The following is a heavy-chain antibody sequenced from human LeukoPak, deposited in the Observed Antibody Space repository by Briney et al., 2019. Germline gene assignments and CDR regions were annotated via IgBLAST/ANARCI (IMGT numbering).Heavy chain of an antibody. CDR1: GFTFSDYY. D-gene: IGHD1-7*01. V-gene: IGHV3-11*01. J-gene: IGHJ4*02. CDR3: ARAGLYNWNYEGTAYFDY. Sequence: GGSLRLSCAASGFTFSDYYMSWIRQAPGKGLEWVSYISSSGSTIYYADSVKGRFTTSRDNAKNSLYLQMNSLRAEDTALYYCARAGLYNWNYEGTAYFDYWGQGTLVTVSS. CDR2: ISSSGSTI.